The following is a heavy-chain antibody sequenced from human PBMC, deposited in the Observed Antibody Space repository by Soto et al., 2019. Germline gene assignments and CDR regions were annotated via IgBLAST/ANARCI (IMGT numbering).Heavy chain of an antibody. CDR3: ARALLATTSCYGMDV. J-gene: IGHJ6*02. Sequence: QVQLVQSGAEVKKPGASVKVSCKASGYTFTSYDITWVRQATGQGLEWMGWMNPNSGNTGYAQKFQGRVTMTGNSVIGTGYMELSSLRSEDTAVYSCARALLATTSCYGMDVWGQGTTVTVSS. D-gene: IGHD5-12*01. CDR2: MNPNSGNT. V-gene: IGHV1-8*01. CDR1: GYTFTSYD.